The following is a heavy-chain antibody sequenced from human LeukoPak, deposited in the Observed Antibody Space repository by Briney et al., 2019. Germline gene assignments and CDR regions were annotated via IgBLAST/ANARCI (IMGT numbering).Heavy chain of an antibody. Sequence: GESLKISCKGSGYSFTSYWIGWVRQMPGKGLEWMGIIYPGDSDTRYSPPFQGQVTISADKSISTAYLQWSSLKASDTAMYYCARHSGRGQQWHSVGSYYYYYYGMDVWGQGTTVTVSS. CDR3: ARHSGRGQQWHSVGSYYYYYYGMDV. J-gene: IGHJ6*02. CDR1: GYSFTSYW. CDR2: IYPGDSDT. D-gene: IGHD6-19*01. V-gene: IGHV5-51*01.